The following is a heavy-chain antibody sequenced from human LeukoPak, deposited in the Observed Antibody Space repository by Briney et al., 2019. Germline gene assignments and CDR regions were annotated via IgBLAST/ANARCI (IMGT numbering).Heavy chain of an antibody. V-gene: IGHV3-21*01. J-gene: IGHJ4*02. CDR2: ISSSSSYI. CDR1: GFTFSSYS. D-gene: IGHD1-26*01. Sequence: PGGSLRLSCATSGFTFSSYSMNWVRQAPGKGLEWVSSISSSSSYIYYADSVKGRSTISRDNAKNSLYLQMNSLRAEDTAVYYCVGVATTGYWGQGTLVTVSS. CDR3: VGVATTGY.